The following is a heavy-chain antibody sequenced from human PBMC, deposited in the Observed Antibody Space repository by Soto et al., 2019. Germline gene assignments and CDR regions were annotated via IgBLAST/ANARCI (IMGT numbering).Heavy chain of an antibody. V-gene: IGHV3-48*04. CDR2: ISSSSSTI. Sequence: GESLKISCAASGFTFSSYSMNWVRQAPGKGLEWVSYISSSSSTIYYADSVKGRFTISRDNAKNSLYLQMNSLRAEDTVVYYCSRDSGYCTNGVCYTFYYGMDVWGQGTTVTVSS. CDR1: GFTFSSYS. J-gene: IGHJ6*02. D-gene: IGHD2-8*01. CDR3: SRDSGYCTNGVCYTFYYGMDV.